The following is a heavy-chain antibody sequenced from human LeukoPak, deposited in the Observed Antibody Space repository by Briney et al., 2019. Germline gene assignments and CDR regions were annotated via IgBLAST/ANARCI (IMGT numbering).Heavy chain of an antibody. V-gene: IGHV4-59*12. CDR1: GASISSSR. CDR2: MYNSGNT. Sequence: SETLSLTCTVSGASISSSRWSWIRQPPGKGLEWIGYMYNSGNTKYNPSLTSRVIISGDTSKNQFSLKLSSVTAADTAVYYCASSQPYYYDSIGYPSWGQGTLVTVSS. CDR3: ASSQPYYYDSIGYPS. D-gene: IGHD3-22*01. J-gene: IGHJ5*02.